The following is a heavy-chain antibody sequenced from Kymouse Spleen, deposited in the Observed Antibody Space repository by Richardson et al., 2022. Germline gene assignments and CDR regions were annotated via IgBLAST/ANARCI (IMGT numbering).Heavy chain of an antibody. CDR3: TTAAAGYYYYYGMDV. J-gene: IGHJ6*02. Sequence: EVQLVESGGGLVKPGGSLRLSCAASGFTFSNAWMSWVRQAPGKGLEWVGRIKSKTDGGTTDYAAPVKGRFTISRDDSKNTLYLQMNSLKTEDTAVYYCTTAAAGYYYYYGMDVWGQGTTVTVSS. D-gene: IGHD6-25*01. CDR2: IKSKTDGGTT. CDR1: GFTFSNAW. V-gene: IGHV3-15*01.